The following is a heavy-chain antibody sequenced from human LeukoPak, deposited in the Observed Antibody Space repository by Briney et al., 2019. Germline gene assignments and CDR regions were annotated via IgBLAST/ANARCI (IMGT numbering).Heavy chain of an antibody. CDR3: ARDMEGGRGSGPNYYYYYMDV. CDR2: INPNSGGT. D-gene: IGHD6-19*01. CDR1: GYTFTGYY. Sequence: ASVKVSCKASGYTFTGYYMHWVRQAPGQGLEWMGWINPNSGGTNYAQKFQGRVTMTRDTSISTAYMELSRLRSDDTAVYYCARDMEGGRGSGPNYYYYYMDVWGKGTTVTVSS. J-gene: IGHJ6*03. V-gene: IGHV1-2*02.